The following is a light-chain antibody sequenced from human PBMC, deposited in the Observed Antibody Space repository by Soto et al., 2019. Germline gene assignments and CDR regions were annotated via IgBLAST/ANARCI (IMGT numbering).Light chain of an antibody. V-gene: IGKV3-20*01. J-gene: IGKJ5*01. CDR3: QQYGNSPIT. CDR2: GTS. CDR1: ERIYSAY. Sequence: EIVMTQSPGTLSLSRSERVTLSCRASERIYSAYLGWYQQKPGQAPRLLIYGTSSRATGIPDRFSGSGSGTDFTLTISRLEPEDFAVYYCQQYGNSPITFGQGTRLEI.